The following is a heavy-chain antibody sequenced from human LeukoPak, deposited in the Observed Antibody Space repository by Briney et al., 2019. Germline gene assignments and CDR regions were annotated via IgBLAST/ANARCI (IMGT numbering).Heavy chain of an antibody. CDR2: IYTSGST. V-gene: IGHV4-4*09. CDR1: GGSISSYY. D-gene: IGHD6-19*01. CDR3: ARLTPGTYSSGPMGYYYYMDV. J-gene: IGHJ6*03. Sequence: LETLSLTCTVSGGSISSYYWSWIRQPPGKGLEWIGYIYTSGSTSYNPSLKSRVTISVGTSKNQFSLKLSSVTAADTAVYYCARLTPGTYSSGPMGYYYYMDVWGKGTTVTVSS.